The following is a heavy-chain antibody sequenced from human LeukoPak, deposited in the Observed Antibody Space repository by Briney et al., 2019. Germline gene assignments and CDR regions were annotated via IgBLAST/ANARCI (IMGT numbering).Heavy chain of an antibody. CDR1: GFTFSSYA. J-gene: IGHJ4*02. CDR2: ISYDGSIK. D-gene: IGHD4-17*01. Sequence: GRSLRLSCAASGFTFSSYAIHWVRQAPGKGLEWVAVISYDGSIKYYADSVKGRFTISRDNSKSTLYLQMSSLRAEDTAVYYCARITVTLWGQGTLVTVSS. V-gene: IGHV3-30-3*01. CDR3: ARITVTL.